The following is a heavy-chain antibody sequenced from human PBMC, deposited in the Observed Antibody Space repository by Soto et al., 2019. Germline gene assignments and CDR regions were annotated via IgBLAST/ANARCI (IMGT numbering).Heavy chain of an antibody. CDR1: GFTFSSYA. V-gene: IGHV3-23*01. D-gene: IGHD2-15*01. CDR3: ATSPDIVVVVAATEDAFDI. J-gene: IGHJ3*02. CDR2: ISGSGGST. Sequence: GGSLRLSCAASGFTFSSYAMSWVRQAPGKGLEWVSAISGSGGSTYYADSVKGRFTISRDNSKNTLYLQMNSLRAEDTAVYYCATSPDIVVVVAATEDAFDIWGQGTMGTVSS.